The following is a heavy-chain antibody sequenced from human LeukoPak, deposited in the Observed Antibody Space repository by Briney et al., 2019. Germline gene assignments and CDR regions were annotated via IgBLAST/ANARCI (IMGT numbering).Heavy chain of an antibody. CDR3: ARERRNAFYI. J-gene: IGHJ3*02. CDR1: GDSLSRKSAA. V-gene: IGHV6-1*01. Sequence: SQTLSLTCDLSGDSLSRKSAAWHWIRQSPSRGLEWLGRTYYRSEWYNDYAVSVESRTTIKPDTSKNQFSLQLSSVTPEDTAVFYWARERRNAFYIWGEGTTVTVSS. CDR2: TYYRSEWYN.